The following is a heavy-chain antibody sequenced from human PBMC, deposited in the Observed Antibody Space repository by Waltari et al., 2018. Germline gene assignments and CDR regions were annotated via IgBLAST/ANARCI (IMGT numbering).Heavy chain of an antibody. Sequence: QVQLQESGPGLVKPSQPLFLTCGVSGVSMSSVTYYWSWIRQAAGMRPEWIGRIYTSGDTDYNPSLNGRVTISIDTSRNQFSLQLTSVTAADTAVYYCARRSRNASPEDSWGQGTLVTVSS. CDR2: IYTSGDT. D-gene: IGHD4-4*01. V-gene: IGHV4-61*02. J-gene: IGHJ4*02. CDR1: GVSMSSVTYY. CDR3: ARRSRNASPEDS.